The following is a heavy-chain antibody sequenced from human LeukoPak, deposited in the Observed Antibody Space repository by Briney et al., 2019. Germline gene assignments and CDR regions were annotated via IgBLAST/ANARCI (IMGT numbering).Heavy chain of an antibody. CDR1: GFTFSSYS. CDR3: AKGGASVTRYVDY. J-gene: IGHJ4*02. Sequence: GRSLRLSCAASGFTFSSYSMQWVRQTPGKGLEWVGIMSNSGENTFYGEAVKGRFTMSRDNSQNTLYLQMNSLRPEDTAVYYCAKGGASVTRYVDYWGQGTLVTVSS. D-gene: IGHD4-17*01. CDR2: MSNSGENT. V-gene: IGHV3-30*18.